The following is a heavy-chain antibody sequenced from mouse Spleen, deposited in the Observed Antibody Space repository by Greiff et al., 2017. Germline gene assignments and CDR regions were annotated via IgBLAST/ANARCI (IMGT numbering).Heavy chain of an antibody. CDR1: GFTFSSYA. Sequence: EVQRVESGGGLVKPGGSLKLSCAASGFTFSSYAMSWVRQTPEKRLEWVATISSGGSYTYYPDSVKGRFTISRDNAKNTLYLQMSSLRSEDTAMYYCARGGAGTNMDYWGQGTSVTVSS. D-gene: IGHD4-1*01. V-gene: IGHV5-9-3*01. CDR3: ARGGAGTNMDY. J-gene: IGHJ4*01. CDR2: ISSGGSYT.